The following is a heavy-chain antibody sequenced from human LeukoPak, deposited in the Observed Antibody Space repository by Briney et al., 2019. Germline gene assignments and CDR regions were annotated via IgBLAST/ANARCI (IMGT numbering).Heavy chain of an antibody. CDR2: IRYDGSNK. V-gene: IGHV3-30*02. D-gene: IGHD2-2*01. CDR1: GFTFSSYG. J-gene: IGHJ4*02. CDR3: AKVNCSSTSCHPTFDY. Sequence: GGSLRLSCTASGFTFSSYGMHWVRQAPGKGLEWVAFIRYDGSNKYYADSVKGRFTISRDNSKNTLYLQMNSLRAEDTAVYYCAKVNCSSTSCHPTFDYWGQGTLVTVSS.